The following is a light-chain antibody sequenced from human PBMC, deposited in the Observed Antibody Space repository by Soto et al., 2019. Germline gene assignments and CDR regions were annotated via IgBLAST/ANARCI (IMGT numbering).Light chain of an antibody. Sequence: DVHMSQSPSTLSASVGYRFTITCRASQSISSWLAWYQQKPGKAPKLLIYDASSLESGVPSRFRGSGSGTEFTLTISSLQPDDFATYYCQQYNSYLLTFGGGTKVDIK. CDR3: QQYNSYLLT. CDR2: DAS. CDR1: QSISSW. J-gene: IGKJ4*01. V-gene: IGKV1-5*01.